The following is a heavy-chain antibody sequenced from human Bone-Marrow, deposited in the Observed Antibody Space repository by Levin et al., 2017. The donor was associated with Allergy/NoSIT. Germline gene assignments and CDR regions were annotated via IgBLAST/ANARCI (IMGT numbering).Heavy chain of an antibody. D-gene: IGHD2-15*01. CDR1: GFTFSSWW. CDR2: TNEDGSTT. CDR3: VGDLSGGNDY. J-gene: IGHJ4*02. Sequence: QPGGSLRLSCAASGFTFSSWWMHWVRQVPGKGLVWVSRTNEDGSTTDYADSAKGRFTISRDNGKNTLYLQMKSLRVEDTAVYYCVGDLSGGNDYWGPGALVTVSS. V-gene: IGHV3-74*01.